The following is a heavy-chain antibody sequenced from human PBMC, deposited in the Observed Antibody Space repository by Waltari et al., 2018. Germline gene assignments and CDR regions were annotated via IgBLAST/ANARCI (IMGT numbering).Heavy chain of an antibody. J-gene: IGHJ4*02. CDR2: INPNSGGT. Sequence: QVQLVQSGAEVKKPGASVKVSCKASGYTFTGYYMHWVRQAPGQGLEWMGWINPNSGGTNYAQKFQGRVTMTRDTSISTAYMELSRLRSDDTAVYYCARGPGYSSGWYVIDYWGQGTLVTVSS. CDR1: GYTFTGYY. V-gene: IGHV1-2*02. D-gene: IGHD6-19*01. CDR3: ARGPGYSSGWYVIDY.